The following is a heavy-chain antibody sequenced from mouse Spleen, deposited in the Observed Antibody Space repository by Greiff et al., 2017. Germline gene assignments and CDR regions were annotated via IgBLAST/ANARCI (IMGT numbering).Heavy chain of an antibody. D-gene: IGHD1-1*01. CDR3: TLPYGSSYVAWFAY. CDR2: IDPENGDT. CDR1: GFNIKDDY. V-gene: IGHV14-4*01. J-gene: IGHJ3*01. Sequence: EVKLMESGAELVRPGASVKLSCTASGFNIKDDYMHWVKQRPEQGLEWIGWIDPENGDTEYASKFQGKATITADTSSNTAYLQLSSLTSEDTAVYYCTLPYGSSYVAWFAYWGQGTLVTVSA.